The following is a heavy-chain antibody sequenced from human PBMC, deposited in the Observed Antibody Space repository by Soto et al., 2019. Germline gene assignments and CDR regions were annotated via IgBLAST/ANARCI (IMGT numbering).Heavy chain of an antibody. CDR2: ISSVGTTT. CDR1: GFTITDYY. CDR3: ARDQEGSGSHWLGYNYYAMDV. J-gene: IGHJ6*02. Sequence: GESLKISCGASGFTITDYYISWIRQAPGKGLEWVSHISSVGTTTYYADSVKGRFSISMDNAKNSLYLQMNSLRAEDTAVYYCARDQEGSGSHWLGYNYYAMDVWGQGTTVTVSS. V-gene: IGHV3-11*01. D-gene: IGHD3-10*01.